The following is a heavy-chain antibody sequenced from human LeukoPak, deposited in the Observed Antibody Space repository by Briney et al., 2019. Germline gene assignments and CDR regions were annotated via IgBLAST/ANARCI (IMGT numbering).Heavy chain of an antibody. D-gene: IGHD4-17*01. J-gene: IGHJ4*02. CDR3: AKDRRDYGDYGLDY. CDR2: IRHHGMND. V-gene: IGHV3-30*02. CDR1: GFTFSSFG. Sequence: PGGSLRLSCAASGFTFSSFGMHWVRQTPTKGLEWVAFIRHHGMNDSYVDSVKGRFTISRDNSKHTLYLQMNSLRVEDTAVYYCAKDRRDYGDYGLDYWGQGTLVTVSS.